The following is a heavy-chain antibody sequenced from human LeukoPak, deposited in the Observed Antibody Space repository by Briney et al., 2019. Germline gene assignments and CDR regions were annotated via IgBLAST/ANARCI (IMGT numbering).Heavy chain of an antibody. CDR3: ARENYGDYEPHRDY. J-gene: IGHJ4*02. V-gene: IGHV1-69*04. Sequence: ASVKVSCKASGGTFSSYAISWVRQAPGQGLEWMGRIIPIFGIANYAQKFQGRVTITADKPTSTAYMELSSLRSEDTAVYYCARENYGDYEPHRDYWGQGTLVTVSS. D-gene: IGHD4-17*01. CDR2: IIPIFGIA. CDR1: GGTFSSYA.